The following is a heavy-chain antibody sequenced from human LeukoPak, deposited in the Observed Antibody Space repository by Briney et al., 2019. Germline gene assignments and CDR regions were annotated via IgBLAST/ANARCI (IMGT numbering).Heavy chain of an antibody. J-gene: IGHJ2*01. CDR3: ASSTGYSSSARWYFDL. V-gene: IGHV7-4-1*02. D-gene: IGHD6-13*01. CDR1: GYTFTSYA. Sequence: ASVKVSCKASGYTFTSYAMNWVRQAPGQGLEWMGWINTNTGNPTYARGFTGRFVFSLDTSVSTAYLQISSLKAEDTAVYYCASSTGYSSSARWYFDLWGRGTLVTVSS. CDR2: INTNTGNP.